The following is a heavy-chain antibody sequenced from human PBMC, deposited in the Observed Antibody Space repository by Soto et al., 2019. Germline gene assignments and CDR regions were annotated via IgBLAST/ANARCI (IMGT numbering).Heavy chain of an antibody. D-gene: IGHD4-17*01. Sequence: QVQLMESGGGVVQPGRSLRLSCAASGFTFSSYGMHWVRQAPGKGLEWVAVIWYDGKDKYYADSVKGRFTISRDNSKNTLYLQMNSLIAEDTALYYCARDRDTYGDYPFDYWGQGTLVTVSS. CDR3: ARDRDTYGDYPFDY. V-gene: IGHV3-33*01. CDR2: IWYDGKDK. J-gene: IGHJ4*02. CDR1: GFTFSSYG.